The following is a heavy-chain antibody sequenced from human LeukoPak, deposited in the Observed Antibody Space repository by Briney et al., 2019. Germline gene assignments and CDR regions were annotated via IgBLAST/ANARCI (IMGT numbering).Heavy chain of an antibody. CDR3: ARDLDYHDSSGYYYRYFDY. J-gene: IGHJ4*02. CDR2: IYYSGST. V-gene: IGHV4-39*07. Sequence: SSETLSLTCTVSGGSISSSSYYWGWIRQPPGKGLEWIGSIYYSGSTYYNPSLKSRVTISVDTSKNQFSLKLSSVTAADTAVYYCARDLDYHDSSGYYYRYFDYWGQGTLVTVSS. D-gene: IGHD3-22*01. CDR1: GGSISSSSYY.